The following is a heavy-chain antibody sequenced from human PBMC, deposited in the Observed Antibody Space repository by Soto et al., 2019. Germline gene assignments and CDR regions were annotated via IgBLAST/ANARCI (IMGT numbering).Heavy chain of an antibody. CDR2: ISGSGGST. CDR3: AKEAVYYDRGKADYGMDV. Sequence: PLRLSCAASGFTFSSYAMSWVRQAPGKGLEWVSAISGSGGSTYYADSVKGRFTISRDNSKNTLYLQMNSLRAEDTAVYYCAKEAVYYDRGKADYGMDVWGQGTTVTVSS. D-gene: IGHD3-22*01. CDR1: GFTFSSYA. J-gene: IGHJ6*02. V-gene: IGHV3-23*01.